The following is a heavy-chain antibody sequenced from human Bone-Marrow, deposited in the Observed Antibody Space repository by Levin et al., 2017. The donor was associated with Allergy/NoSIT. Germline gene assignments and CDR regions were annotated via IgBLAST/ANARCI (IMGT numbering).Heavy chain of an antibody. CDR2: IYPGDSET. J-gene: IGHJ4*02. Sequence: GASVKVSCQVSGYQFTDRWIGWVRQLPGKGLEWMGNIYPGDSETRSSPSFQGQVTMSVDKSINTAFLRWDSLSASDTAIYYCARQSDELPPYDGEWVEEHYFDNWGQGTLVSVSS. CDR3: ARQSDELPPYDGEWVEEHYFDN. D-gene: IGHD3-10*01. CDR1: GYQFTDRW. V-gene: IGHV5-51*01.